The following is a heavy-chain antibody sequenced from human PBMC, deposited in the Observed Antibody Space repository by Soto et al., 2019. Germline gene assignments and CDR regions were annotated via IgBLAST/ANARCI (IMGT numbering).Heavy chain of an antibody. Sequence: QVQLVQSGTEVKKPGASVRVSCTASGYRFMNFGVSWVRQAPGQGLEWIGWINPNNGNTNTAQKFQHRVTLTSETSTRTADMGLACIKYDDTAVYYCVRVDQSAWWAFDLWGHGALVTVSS. V-gene: IGHV1-18*01. D-gene: IGHD2-15*01. J-gene: IGHJ4*01. CDR2: INPNNGNT. CDR3: VRVDQSAWWAFDL. CDR1: GYRFMNFG.